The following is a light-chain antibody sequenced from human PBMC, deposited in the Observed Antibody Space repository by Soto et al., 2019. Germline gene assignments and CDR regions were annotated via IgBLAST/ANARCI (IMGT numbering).Light chain of an antibody. CDR3: SSYAGSNVYV. V-gene: IGLV2-8*01. J-gene: IGLJ1*01. CDR2: EVS. CDR1: SSDIGGYNY. Sequence: QSVLTQPPSASGSPGQSVTISCTGTSSDIGGYNYVSWYQQHPGKAPKLMIYEVSTRPSGVPDRFSGSKSGNTASLTVSGLQAEDEAEYYCSSYAGSNVYVFGTGTKLTVL.